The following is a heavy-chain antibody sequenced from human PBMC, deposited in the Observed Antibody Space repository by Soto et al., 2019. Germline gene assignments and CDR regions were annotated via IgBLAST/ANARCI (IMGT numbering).Heavy chain of an antibody. CDR3: ASGWVTVTREFDY. CDR1: GYTFTGFY. V-gene: IGHV1-2*04. D-gene: IGHD4-17*01. J-gene: IGHJ4*02. CDR2: INPKSGDT. Sequence: QVQLVQSGAEVKKPGASAKVSCKASGYTFTGFYMHWVRQAPGQGLEWMGWINPKSGDTENAQNFEGWVTMTRDTSLSTAYMGPSRVKSDDTAVYYCASGWVTVTREFDYWGQGTLVSGSS.